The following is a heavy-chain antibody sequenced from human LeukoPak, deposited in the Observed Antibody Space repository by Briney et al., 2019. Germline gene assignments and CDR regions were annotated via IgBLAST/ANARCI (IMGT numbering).Heavy chain of an antibody. Sequence: GGSLRLSCAASGFTFSSYSMNWVRQAPGKGLEWVAVIWYDGSNKYYADSVKGRFTISRDNSKNTLYLQMNSLRAEDTAVYYCARDHHTITDYYYGMDVWGKGTTVTVSS. D-gene: IGHD1-14*01. J-gene: IGHJ6*04. CDR1: GFTFSSYS. V-gene: IGHV3-33*08. CDR2: IWYDGSNK. CDR3: ARDHHTITDYYYGMDV.